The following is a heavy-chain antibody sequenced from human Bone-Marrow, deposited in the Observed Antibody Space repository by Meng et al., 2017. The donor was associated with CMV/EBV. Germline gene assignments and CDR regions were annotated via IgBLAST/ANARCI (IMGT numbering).Heavy chain of an antibody. CDR1: GFTFSSYW. J-gene: IGHJ6*02. Sequence: GESLKISCAASGFTFSSYWMHWVRQAPGKGLVWVSRINSDGSSTSYADSVKGRFTIARDNAKKTLYLQMNSLRAEDMAVYYCARDTSVVVPSFLAPDYYYGMDVWGQGTTVTVSS. CDR2: INSDGSST. V-gene: IGHV3-74*01. CDR3: ARDTSVVVPSFLAPDYYYGMDV. D-gene: IGHD2-2*01.